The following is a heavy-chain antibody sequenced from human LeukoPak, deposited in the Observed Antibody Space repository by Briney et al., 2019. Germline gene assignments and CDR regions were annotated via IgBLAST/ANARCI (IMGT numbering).Heavy chain of an antibody. Sequence: GGSLRLSCAASGFSFSSYWMDWVRQAPGKGPEWVANLKHDGIEKYLVDSVKGRFAISRDNAKNLLYLQMNNLRVEDTAVYYCAREGMFRGVPDAFDMWGQGTMVTVSS. CDR3: AREGMFRGVPDAFDM. D-gene: IGHD3-10*01. CDR2: LKHDGIEK. V-gene: IGHV3-7*01. CDR1: GFSFSSYW. J-gene: IGHJ3*02.